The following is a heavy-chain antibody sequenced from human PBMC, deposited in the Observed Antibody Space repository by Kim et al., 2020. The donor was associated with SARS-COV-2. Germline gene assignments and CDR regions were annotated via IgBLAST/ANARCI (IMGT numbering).Heavy chain of an antibody. Sequence: GESLKISCKGTGYRFTTYWIAWVRQMPGEGLEWMGSIYPADSDARYTPSFQGQVTIPADKAISTAYLQWNSLKASDTVIYFCTRLGATTAPYYFDFWGQGNVVTVSS. CDR3: TRLGATTAPYYFDF. CDR1: GYRFTTYW. J-gene: IGHJ4*02. CDR2: IYPADSDA. V-gene: IGHV5-51*01. D-gene: IGHD3-16*01.